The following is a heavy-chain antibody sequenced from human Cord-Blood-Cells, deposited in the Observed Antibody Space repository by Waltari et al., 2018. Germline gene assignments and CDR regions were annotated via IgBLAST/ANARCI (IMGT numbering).Heavy chain of an antibody. CDR1: GGSFSGSY. D-gene: IGHD1-7*01. CDR3: ARGGTGTTGPYWYFDL. Sequence: QVQLQQWGAGLLKPSETLSLTCAVYGGSFSGSYWSWIRQPPGKGLEWIGEINHSGSTNYNPSLKSRVTISGDTSKNQFSLKLSSVTAADTAVYYCARGGTGTTGPYWYFDLWGRGTLVTVSS. J-gene: IGHJ2*01. CDR2: INHSGST. V-gene: IGHV4-34*01.